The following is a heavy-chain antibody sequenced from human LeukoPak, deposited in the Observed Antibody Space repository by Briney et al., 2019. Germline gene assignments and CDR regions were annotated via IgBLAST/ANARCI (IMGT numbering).Heavy chain of an antibody. CDR2: ISAYNGNT. CDR3: ARGGFGNDAFDI. V-gene: IGHV1-18*01. CDR1: GYTLTSYG. D-gene: IGHD3-10*01. Sequence: ASVKVSCEASGYTLTSYGITWVRQAPGQGLEWMGWISAYNGNTNSAQKLQGRVTMTTDTSTSTAYMELRSLRSDDTAVYYCARGGFGNDAFDIWGQGTMVTVSS. J-gene: IGHJ3*02.